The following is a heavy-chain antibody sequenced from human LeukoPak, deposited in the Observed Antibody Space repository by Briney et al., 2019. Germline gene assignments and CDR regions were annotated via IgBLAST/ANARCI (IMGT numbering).Heavy chain of an antibody. CDR2: IYSSGST. D-gene: IGHD3-3*01. Sequence: GGSLRLSCAASGFTVSSNYMSWVRQAPGKGLEWVSVIYSSGSTYYADSVKGRFTISRDNSKNTLHLQMNSLRAEDTAVYYCAKGEEPYYDFWSGYYPLGAFDIWGQGTMVTVSS. CDR3: AKGEEPYYDFWSGYYPLGAFDI. V-gene: IGHV3-53*01. CDR1: GFTVSSNY. J-gene: IGHJ3*02.